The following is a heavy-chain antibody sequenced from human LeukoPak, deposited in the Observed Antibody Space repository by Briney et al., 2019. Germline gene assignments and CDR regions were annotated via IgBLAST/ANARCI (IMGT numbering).Heavy chain of an antibody. CDR2: IYYSGGI. V-gene: IGHV4-28*05. Sequence: SDTLSLTCSVSGYSISTSNYWAWIRQPPGRGLEWIGHIYYSGGIYYNPSLKSRVTMSVDTSKNQFSLRLNSVTAADTAMYYCARSHDHLWGNYPDYWGQGTLVTVSS. CDR3: ARSHDHLWGNYPDY. CDR1: GYSISTSNY. D-gene: IGHD3-16*02. J-gene: IGHJ4*02.